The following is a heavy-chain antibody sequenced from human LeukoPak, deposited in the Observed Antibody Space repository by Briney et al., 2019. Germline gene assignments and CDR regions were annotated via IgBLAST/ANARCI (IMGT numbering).Heavy chain of an antibody. CDR2: IYYSGSTNSSGST. CDR3: ASSGYCTNGVCYYYYYMDV. V-gene: IGHV4-59*08. J-gene: IGHJ6*03. Sequence: SETLSLTCTVSGGSISSYYWNWIRQPPGKGLEWIGYIYYSGSTNSSGSTNYNPSLKSRATILVDTSKNQFSLKLSSVTAADTAVYYCASSGYCTNGVCYYYYYMDVWGKGTTVTVSS. D-gene: IGHD2-8*01. CDR1: GGSISSYY.